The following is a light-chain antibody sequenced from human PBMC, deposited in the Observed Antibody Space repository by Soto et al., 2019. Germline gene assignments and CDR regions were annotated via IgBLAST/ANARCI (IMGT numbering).Light chain of an antibody. CDR2: AAS. CDR1: QGIRNF. J-gene: IGKJ3*01. Sequence: DIQMTQSPTSLSASVGDRVTITCRASQGIRNFVAWYQQKPGKAPKLLIYAASTLQSGVPSRFSRSGSGTDSTLTINRLQPDDVATYACQQYSSAPVFGPGTKVEIK. CDR3: QQYSSAPV. V-gene: IGKV1-27*01.